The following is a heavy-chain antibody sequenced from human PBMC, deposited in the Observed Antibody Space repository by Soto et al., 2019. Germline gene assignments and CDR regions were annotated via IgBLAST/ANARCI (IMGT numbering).Heavy chain of an antibody. D-gene: IGHD3-9*01. J-gene: IGHJ4*02. CDR2: ISSNGGST. Sequence: GGSLRLSCSASGFTFSSYAMHWVRQAPGKGLEYVSAISSNGGSTYYADSVKGRFTISRDNSKNTLYLQMSSLRAEDTAVYYCVKLDYYDILTGYYNVSDYWGQGTLVTVSS. V-gene: IGHV3-64D*06. CDR3: VKLDYYDILTGYYNVSDY. CDR1: GFTFSSYA.